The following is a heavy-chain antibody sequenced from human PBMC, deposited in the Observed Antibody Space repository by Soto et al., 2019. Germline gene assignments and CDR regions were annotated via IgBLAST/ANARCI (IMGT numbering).Heavy chain of an antibody. CDR3: ANSDIAATGSFDY. Sequence: SETLSLTCTVSGGSFSSSSWWSWVRQPPGKGLEWIGEVYHSGTTNYNPSLKSRVDISLHKSKNQFSLRLNSVTAADTAVYYCANSDIAATGSFDYWGQRIPVTVSS. J-gene: IGHJ4*02. CDR1: GGSFSSSSW. CDR2: VYHSGTT. D-gene: IGHD6-13*01. V-gene: IGHV4-4*02.